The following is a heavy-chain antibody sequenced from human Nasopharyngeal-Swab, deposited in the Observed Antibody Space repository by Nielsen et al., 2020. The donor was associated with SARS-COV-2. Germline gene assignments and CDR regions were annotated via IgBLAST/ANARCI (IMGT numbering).Heavy chain of an antibody. Sequence: ASVKVSCKTSGYTFSSYGIAWVRQAPGQGLESLGWISPYNDYTHYAQKFQGSVTMTSDTSTSTAYLELRSLTSDDTAVYYCARELGVGLFDYWGQGTLVTVSS. J-gene: IGHJ4*02. CDR3: ARELGVGLFDY. CDR1: GYTFSSYG. D-gene: IGHD3-16*01. V-gene: IGHV1-18*01. CDR2: ISPYNDYT.